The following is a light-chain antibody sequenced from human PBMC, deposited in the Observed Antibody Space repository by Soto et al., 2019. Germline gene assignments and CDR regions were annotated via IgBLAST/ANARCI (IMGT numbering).Light chain of an antibody. J-gene: IGKJ1*01. Sequence: EIVMTQSPATLSVYPGERATLSCRASQSVSGNLAWYQQKPGQAPRLLIYGASTRATGITVRFSGSGSGTEFTLTISSLQSEDFAVYYCQQYNNWPQTFGQGTKVEIK. CDR3: QQYNNWPQT. CDR1: QSVSGN. CDR2: GAS. V-gene: IGKV3-15*01.